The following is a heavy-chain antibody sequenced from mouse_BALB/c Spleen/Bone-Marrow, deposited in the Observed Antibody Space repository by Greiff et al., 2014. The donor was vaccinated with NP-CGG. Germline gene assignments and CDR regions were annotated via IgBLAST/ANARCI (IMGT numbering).Heavy chain of an antibody. V-gene: IGHV1-7*01. Sequence: VQVVESGAELAKPGASVKMSCKASGYTFTSYWMHWVKQRPGQGLEWIGYINPSTGYTEYNQKFKDKATLTADKSSSTAYMQLSSLTSEDSAVYYCARLTTVVPYDYWGQGTTLTVSS. CDR1: GYTFTSYW. J-gene: IGHJ2*01. CDR3: ARLTTVVPYDY. D-gene: IGHD1-1*01. CDR2: INPSTGYT.